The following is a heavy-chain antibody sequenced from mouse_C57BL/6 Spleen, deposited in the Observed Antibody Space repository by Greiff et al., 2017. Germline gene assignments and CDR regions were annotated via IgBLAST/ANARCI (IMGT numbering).Heavy chain of an antibody. Sequence: EVQLQQSGPELVKPGASVKMSCKASGYTFTDYNMHWVKQSHGKSLEWIGYINPNNGGTSYNQKFKGKATLTVNKSSSTAYMELRSLTSEDSAVYYCANYGYYEYFDVWGTGTTVTVSS. CDR3: ANYGYYEYFDV. J-gene: IGHJ1*03. CDR1: GYTFTDYN. D-gene: IGHD2-3*01. V-gene: IGHV1-22*01. CDR2: INPNNGGT.